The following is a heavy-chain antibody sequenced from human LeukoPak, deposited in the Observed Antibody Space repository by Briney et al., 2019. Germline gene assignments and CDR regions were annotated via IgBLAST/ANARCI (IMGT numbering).Heavy chain of an antibody. CDR3: TVTSLYCGGDCARQNDAFDI. D-gene: IGHD2-21*02. CDR2: IKSKTEGETT. CDR1: VLTFSRYS. J-gene: IGHJ3*02. Sequence: GGTLRLSYAASVLTFSRYSMIWVRQAPGKGLECVGRIKSKTEGETTDYAAPVKGRVNISRDDSKNTMYMQMNSMKTEDTAVYYCTVTSLYCGGDCARQNDAFDIWGQGTMVTVSS. V-gene: IGHV3-15*01.